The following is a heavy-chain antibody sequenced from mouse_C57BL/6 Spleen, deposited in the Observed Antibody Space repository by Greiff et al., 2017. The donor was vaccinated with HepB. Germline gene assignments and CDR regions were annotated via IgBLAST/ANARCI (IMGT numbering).Heavy chain of an antibody. V-gene: IGHV1-18*01. CDR3: ARLRENWAWYFDV. CDR2: INPNNGGT. J-gene: IGHJ1*03. Sequence: EVKLVESGPELVKPGASVKIPCKASGYTFTDYNMDWVKQSHGKSLEWIGDINPNNGGTIYNQKFKGKATLTVDKSSSTAYMELRSLTSEDTAVYYCARLRENWAWYFDVWGTGTTVTVSS. D-gene: IGHD4-1*01. CDR1: GYTFTDYN.